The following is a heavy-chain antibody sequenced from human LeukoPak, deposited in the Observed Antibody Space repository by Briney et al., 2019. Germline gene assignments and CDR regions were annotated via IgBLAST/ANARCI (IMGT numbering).Heavy chain of an antibody. V-gene: IGHV4-4*07. D-gene: IGHD4-17*01. CDR2: IYTSGST. Sequence: SETLSLTCTVSGGSISSYYWSWIRQPAGKGLEWIGRIYTSGSTNYNPSLKSRVTMSVDTSKNQFSLKLSSVTAADTAVYYCARWDDYGDYNWFDPWGQGTLVTVSS. J-gene: IGHJ5*02. CDR3: ARWDDYGDYNWFDP. CDR1: GGSISSYY.